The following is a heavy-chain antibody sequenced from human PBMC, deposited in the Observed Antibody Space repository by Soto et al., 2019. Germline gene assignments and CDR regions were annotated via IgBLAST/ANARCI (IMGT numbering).Heavy chain of an antibody. CDR3: ARDAAVPGESDRFDY. CDR2: AYHNGLT. D-gene: IGHD2-15*01. V-gene: IGHV4-4*02. Sequence: SETLSLTCAVSGDSVTTNHWWSCVRQAPGKGLEWIGEAYHNGLTNYNPSLKSRVTMSVDTSKNQFSLKLTSVTAADTDIYYCARDAAVPGESDRFDYWGQGTLVTVSS. CDR1: GDSVTTNHW. J-gene: IGHJ4*02.